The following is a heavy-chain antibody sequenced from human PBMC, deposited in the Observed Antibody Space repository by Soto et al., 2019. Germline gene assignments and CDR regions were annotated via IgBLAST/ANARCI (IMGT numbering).Heavy chain of an antibody. CDR2: INPSSGAT. CDR3: ASRVLCDMDV. Sequence: QEQLVQSGAEVKEPGASLKVSCKASGDTFTSNYIHWVRQAPGQGLEWMGRINPSSGATLYAQKFKXRLTLTTDTSTSTVYMDLNSLKSEDSAVYYCASRVLCDMDVWGQGTTVTVSS. V-gene: IGHV1-46*01. J-gene: IGHJ6*02. D-gene: IGHD2-21*01. CDR1: GDTFTSNY.